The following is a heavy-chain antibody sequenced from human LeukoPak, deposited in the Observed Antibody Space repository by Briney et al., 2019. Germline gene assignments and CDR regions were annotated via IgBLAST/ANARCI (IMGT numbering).Heavy chain of an antibody. D-gene: IGHD3-10*01. CDR2: IKTDGSTT. V-gene: IGHV3-74*01. J-gene: IGHJ5*02. Sequence: GGSLRLSCAVSGFTFSSYWMHWVRQAPGKGLVWVSHIKTDGSTTAYADSVNGRFTISRDNSENTLYLQMNGLTAEDTAMYYCARDSYQDYYGRFDPWGQGTLVIVSS. CDR1: GFTFSSYW. CDR3: ARDSYQDYYGRFDP.